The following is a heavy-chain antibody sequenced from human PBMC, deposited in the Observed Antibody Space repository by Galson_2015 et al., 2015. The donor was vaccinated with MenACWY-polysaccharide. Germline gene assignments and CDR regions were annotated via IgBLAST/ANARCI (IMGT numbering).Heavy chain of an antibody. D-gene: IGHD2-15*01. V-gene: IGHV3-74*01. J-gene: IGHJ5*02. CDR2: INADGSAT. CDR3: TKAGAKYCSGSSCYFNWFDP. Sequence: SLRLSCAASGFSFNTYRMHWVRHAPGKGLVWVSRINADGSATGYADSVRGRFTISRDNAKNTLYLEMNSLRAGDTAVYYCTKAGAKYCSGSSCYFNWFDPWGQGTLVTVSS. CDR1: GFSFNTYR.